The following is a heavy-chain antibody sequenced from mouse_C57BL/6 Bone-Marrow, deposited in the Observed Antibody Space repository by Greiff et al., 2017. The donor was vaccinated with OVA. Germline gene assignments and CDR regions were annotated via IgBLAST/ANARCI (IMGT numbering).Heavy chain of an antibody. J-gene: IGHJ4*01. CDR1: GYTFTDYE. V-gene: IGHV1-15*01. CDR3: TRPLFTTVVDYAMDY. Sequence: VQLQQSGAELVRPGASVTLSCKASGYTFTDYEMHWVKQTTVHGLEWIGAIDPETGGTAYNQKFKGKAILTADKSSSTAYMELRSLTSEDSAVYYCTRPLFTTVVDYAMDYWGQGTSVTVSS. D-gene: IGHD1-1*01. CDR2: IDPETGGT.